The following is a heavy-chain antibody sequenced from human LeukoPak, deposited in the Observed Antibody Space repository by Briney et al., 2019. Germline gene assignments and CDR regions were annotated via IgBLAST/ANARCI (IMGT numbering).Heavy chain of an antibody. Sequence: GGSLRLSCAASGFTFSSYAMSWVRQAPGKGLEWVSAISGSGGSTYYADSVKGRFTISRDNSKNTLYLQMNSLRAEDTAVYYCAKAISPTMVRGVMTPLDYWGRGTLVTVSS. V-gene: IGHV3-23*01. CDR2: ISGSGGST. D-gene: IGHD3-10*01. CDR3: AKAISPTMVRGVMTPLDY. CDR1: GFTFSSYA. J-gene: IGHJ4*02.